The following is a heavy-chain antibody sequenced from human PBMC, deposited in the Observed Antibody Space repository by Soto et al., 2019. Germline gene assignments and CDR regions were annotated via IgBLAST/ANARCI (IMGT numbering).Heavy chain of an antibody. CDR3: ARDAYDSSGYYIYFDY. CDR2: ISSSSSTI. D-gene: IGHD3-22*01. V-gene: IGHV3-48*01. J-gene: IGHJ4*02. CDR1: GFTFSSYS. Sequence: EVQLVESGGGLVQPGGSLRLSCAASGFTFSSYSMNWVRQAPGKGLEWVSYISSSSSTIYYADSVKGRLTISRDNAKNSLYLQINSLRADDTAVYYCARDAYDSSGYYIYFDYWGQGTLVTVSS.